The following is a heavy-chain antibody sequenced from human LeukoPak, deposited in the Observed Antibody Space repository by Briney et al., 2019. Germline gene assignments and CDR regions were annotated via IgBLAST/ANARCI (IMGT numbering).Heavy chain of an antibody. Sequence: GESLKISCKGSGYSFTSYWIGWVRQMPGKGLEWMGIIYPGDSDTRYSPSFQDQVTISADKSISTAYLQWSSLKASDTAMYYCARTPYSSSWYAWFDPWGQGTLVTVSS. CDR1: GYSFTSYW. V-gene: IGHV5-51*01. J-gene: IGHJ5*02. D-gene: IGHD6-13*01. CDR3: ARTPYSSSWYAWFDP. CDR2: IYPGDSDT.